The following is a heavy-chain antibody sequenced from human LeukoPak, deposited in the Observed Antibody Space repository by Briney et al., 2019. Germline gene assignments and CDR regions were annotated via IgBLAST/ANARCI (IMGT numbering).Heavy chain of an antibody. CDR1: GFTFSSSW. Sequence: QPGGSLRLSCAASGFTFSSSWMHWVRQAPGKGLVWVSRINSDGSSTSYAASVKGRFTISRDNAKNTLYLQMNGLRAEDTAVYYCTRGVRATQDPFDYWGEGTLVTDSS. J-gene: IGHJ4*02. CDR2: INSDGSST. V-gene: IGHV3-74*01. D-gene: IGHD1-26*01. CDR3: TRGVRATQDPFDY.